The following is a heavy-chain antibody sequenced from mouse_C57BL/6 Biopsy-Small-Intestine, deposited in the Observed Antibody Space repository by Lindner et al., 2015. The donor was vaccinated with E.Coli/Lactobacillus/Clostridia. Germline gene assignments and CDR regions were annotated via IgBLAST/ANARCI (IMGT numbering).Heavy chain of an antibody. D-gene: IGHD2-2*01. CDR1: GGTFNSNA. CDR2: IIPILRTS. J-gene: IGHJ4*01. V-gene: IGHV1-81*01. Sequence: SVKVSCKASGGTFNSNAFSWVRQAPGQGLEWMGGIIPILRTSNYAQKFQGRVTITADISTRTVYMDLSSLRSDDTAVYYCARGRQLWFQDKFYYYGMDAWGPGTTVNVS. CDR3: ARGRQLWFQDKFYYYGMDA.